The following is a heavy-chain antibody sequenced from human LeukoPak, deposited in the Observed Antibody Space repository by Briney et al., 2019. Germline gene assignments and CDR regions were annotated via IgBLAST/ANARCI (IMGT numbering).Heavy chain of an antibody. Sequence: GRSLRLSCAASGFTFSSYAMHWVRQAPGKGLEWEAVISYDGSNKYYADSVKGRFTISRDNSKNTLYLQMNSLRAEDTAVYYCASETLAVAGPGAFDIWGQGTMVTVSS. V-gene: IGHV3-30-3*01. D-gene: IGHD6-19*01. CDR1: GFTFSSYA. CDR3: ASETLAVAGPGAFDI. CDR2: ISYDGSNK. J-gene: IGHJ3*02.